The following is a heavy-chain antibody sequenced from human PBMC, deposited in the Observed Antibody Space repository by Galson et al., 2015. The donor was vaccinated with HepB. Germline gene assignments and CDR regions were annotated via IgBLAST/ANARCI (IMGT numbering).Heavy chain of an antibody. V-gene: IGHV5-51*01. CDR2: IYPGDSDT. D-gene: IGHD3-10*01. CDR1: GYSFIIYW. CDR3: ARFESFYYGSRSYYPPTWYFDY. J-gene: IGHJ4*02. Sequence: QSGAEVKKPGESLKISCKGSGYSFIIYWIGWVRQMPGKGLEWMGIIYPGDSDTRYSPSFQGQVTISADKSTSTAYLQWSSLKASDTAMYYCARFESFYYGSRSYYPPTWYFDYWGQGTLVTVSS.